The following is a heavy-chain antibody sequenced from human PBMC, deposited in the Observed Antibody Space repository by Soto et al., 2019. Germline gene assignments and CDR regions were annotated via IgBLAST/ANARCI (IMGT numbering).Heavy chain of an antibody. D-gene: IGHD2-21*01. Sequence: QVQLVQSGAEVKKPGASVKLSCKASEYTFTTYDINWVRQATGQGLEWVGWMNTKSGYTGCAQKFQDRVSMTRDTSITTAYMELSSLRSDDTAVYYCVRVFGSIDYWGQGTLVTVSS. J-gene: IGHJ4*02. CDR2: MNTKSGYT. CDR1: EYTFTTYD. CDR3: VRVFGSIDY. V-gene: IGHV1-8*01.